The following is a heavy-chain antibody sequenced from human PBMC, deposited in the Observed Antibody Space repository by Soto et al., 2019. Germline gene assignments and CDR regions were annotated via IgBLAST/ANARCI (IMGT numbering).Heavy chain of an antibody. Sequence: GGSLRLSCAASGFTFSSYAMSWVRQAPGKGLEWVSAISGSGGGTYYADSVKGRFTISRDNSKNTLYLQMNSLRAEDTAVYYCAKAPIAAAGTPFYYYYMDVWGKGTTVTVSS. D-gene: IGHD6-13*01. CDR1: GFTFSSYA. V-gene: IGHV3-23*01. CDR2: ISGSGGGT. CDR3: AKAPIAAAGTPFYYYYMDV. J-gene: IGHJ6*03.